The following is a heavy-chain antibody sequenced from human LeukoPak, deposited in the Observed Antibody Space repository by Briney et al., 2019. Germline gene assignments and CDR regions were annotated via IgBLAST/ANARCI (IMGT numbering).Heavy chain of an antibody. CDR2: IIPIFGTA. CDR3: ARYYYDSSGYTFDY. CDR1: GGTFSSYA. V-gene: IGHV1-69*13. Sequence: ASVKVSCKASGGTFSSYAISWVRQAPGQGLEWMGGIIPIFGTANYAQKFQGRVTITADESTSTAYMELSSLRSEDTVVYYCARYYYDSSGYTFDYWGQGTLVTVSS. D-gene: IGHD3-22*01. J-gene: IGHJ4*02.